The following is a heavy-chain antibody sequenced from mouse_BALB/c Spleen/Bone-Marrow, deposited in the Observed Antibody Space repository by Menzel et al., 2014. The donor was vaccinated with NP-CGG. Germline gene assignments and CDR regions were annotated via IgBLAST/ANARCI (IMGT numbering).Heavy chain of an antibody. V-gene: IGHV7-3*02. CDR2: IRNKANGYTT. CDR3: ARDCGNYVRFAY. CDR1: GFTFTDYY. J-gene: IGHJ3*01. D-gene: IGHD2-1*01. Sequence: EVKVVESGGGLVQPGGSLRLSCATSGFTFTDYYMSWVRQPPGKALEWLGFIRNKANGYTTEYSASVKGRFTISRDNSQSILHLQMNTLRAEDSATYYCARDCGNYVRFAYWGQGTLVTVSA.